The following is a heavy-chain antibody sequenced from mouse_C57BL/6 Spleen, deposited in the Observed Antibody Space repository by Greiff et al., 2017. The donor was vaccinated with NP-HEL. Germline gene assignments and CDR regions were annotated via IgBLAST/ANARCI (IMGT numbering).Heavy chain of an antibody. CDR3: ARRESDYYMDY. J-gene: IGHJ2*02. Sequence: VQLQQSGAELMKPGASVKLSCKATGYTFTGYWIEWVKQRPGHGLEWIGEILPGSGSTNYNEKFKGKATFTADTSSSTAYMQFSSLTTEDSASYCCARRESDYYMDYWGQGTSLTVSS. D-gene: IGHD2-13*01. V-gene: IGHV1-9*01. CDR2: ILPGSGST. CDR1: GYTFTGYW.